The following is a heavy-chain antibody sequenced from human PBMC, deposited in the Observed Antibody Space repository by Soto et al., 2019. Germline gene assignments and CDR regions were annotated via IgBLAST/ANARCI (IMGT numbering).Heavy chain of an antibody. V-gene: IGHV1-69*13. Sequence: RASVKVSCKASGGTFSSYAISWVRQAPGQGLEWMGGIIPIFGTANYAQKFQGRVTITADESTSTAYMELSSLRSEDTAVYYCATCLHYYGSGSYYVRYGMDVWGQGTTVTV. D-gene: IGHD3-10*01. CDR1: GGTFSSYA. J-gene: IGHJ6*02. CDR3: ATCLHYYGSGSYYVRYGMDV. CDR2: IIPIFGTA.